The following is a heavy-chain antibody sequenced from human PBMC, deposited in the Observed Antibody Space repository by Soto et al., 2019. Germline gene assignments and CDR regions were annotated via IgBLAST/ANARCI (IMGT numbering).Heavy chain of an antibody. CDR1: GGTFSSYA. V-gene: IGHV1-69*12. CDR3: AKNPEKYYFGLDV. Sequence: QVQLVQSGAEVKKPGSSVKVSCKASGGTFSSYAISWVRQAPGQGLEWMGGIIPIFGTADYAQKFQGRVTITADESTSTAYVELGSPRSEDTGVYFRAKNPEKYYFGLDVWGQGTTVTVSS. CDR2: IIPIFGTA. J-gene: IGHJ6*02.